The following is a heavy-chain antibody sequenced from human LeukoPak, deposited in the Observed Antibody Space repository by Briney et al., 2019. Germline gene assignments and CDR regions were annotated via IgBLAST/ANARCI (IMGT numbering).Heavy chain of an antibody. CDR2: IYYSGST. V-gene: IGHV4-39*07. Sequence: SETLSLTCTVSGGSISSSSYYWGWIRQPPGKGLEWIGSIYYSGSTYYNPSLKSRVTISVDTPKNQFSLKLSSVTAADTAVYYCARDIREGPPDYWGQGTLVTVSS. CDR3: ARDIREGPPDY. CDR1: GGSISSSSYY. J-gene: IGHJ4*02. D-gene: IGHD1-26*01.